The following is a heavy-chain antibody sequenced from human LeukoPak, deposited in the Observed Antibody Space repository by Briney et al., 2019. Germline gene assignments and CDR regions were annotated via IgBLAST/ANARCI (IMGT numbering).Heavy chain of an antibody. J-gene: IGHJ4*02. D-gene: IGHD2-21*01. V-gene: IGHV3-53*01. CDR2: IYSGGST. CDR3: AKDRLVGGRSDFDY. Sequence: PGGSLRLSCAASGFTVSSNYMSWVRQAPGKGLEWVSVIYSGGSTYYADSVKGRFTISRDNSKNTLYLQMNSLRAEDTAVYYCAKDRLVGGRSDFDYWGQGTLVTVSS. CDR1: GFTVSSNY.